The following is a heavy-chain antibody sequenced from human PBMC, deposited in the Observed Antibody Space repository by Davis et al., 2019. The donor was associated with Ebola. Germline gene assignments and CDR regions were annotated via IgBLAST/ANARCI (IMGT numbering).Heavy chain of an antibody. Sequence: SETLSLTCAVSGGFVSSGGYSWSWIRQPPGKGLEWIGEINHSGSTNYNPSLKSRVTISVDTSKNQFSLKLSSVTAADTAVYYYARSSRQWLAPLGYWGQGTLVTVSS. J-gene: IGHJ4*02. D-gene: IGHD6-19*01. CDR2: INHSGST. V-gene: IGHV4-34*01. CDR1: GGFVSSGGYS. CDR3: ARSSRQWLAPLGY.